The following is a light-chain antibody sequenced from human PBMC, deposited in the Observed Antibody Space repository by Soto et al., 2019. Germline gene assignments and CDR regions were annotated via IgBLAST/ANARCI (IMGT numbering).Light chain of an antibody. CDR1: QSVRSNS. CDR2: DAS. Sequence: EIVLTQSPDTLSLSPGERATLSCRASQSVRSNSLAWYQQKPGQAPRFLIYDASSRATGIPDRFSGSGSGTDFTLTISRLEPEDFALYYCQQYGSTPLTFGGGTKVDFK. J-gene: IGKJ4*01. V-gene: IGKV3-20*01. CDR3: QQYGSTPLT.